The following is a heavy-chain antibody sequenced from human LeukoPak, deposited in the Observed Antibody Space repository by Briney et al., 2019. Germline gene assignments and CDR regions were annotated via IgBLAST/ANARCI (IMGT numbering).Heavy chain of an antibody. CDR1: GGSISSYY. J-gene: IGHJ3*02. Sequence: SETLSLTCTVSGGSISSYYWSWIRQPPGKGGEGIGYIYYSGSTNYNPSLKSRVTISVDTSKNQFSLKLSSVTAADTAVYYCARGVAVAGTVAFDIWGQGTMVTVSS. V-gene: IGHV4-59*01. D-gene: IGHD6-19*01. CDR2: IYYSGST. CDR3: ARGVAVAGTVAFDI.